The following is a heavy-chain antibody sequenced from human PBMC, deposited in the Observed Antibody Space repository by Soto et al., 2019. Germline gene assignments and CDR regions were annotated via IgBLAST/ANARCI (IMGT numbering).Heavy chain of an antibody. D-gene: IGHD2-8*01. CDR1: GGSFSGYY. V-gene: IGHV4-34*01. J-gene: IGHJ4*02. CDR2: INHSGST. CDR3: ASFYCTNGVCYNYFDY. Sequence: PSETLSLTCAVYGGSFSGYYWSWIRQPPGKGLEWIGEINHSGSTNYNPSLKSRVTIPVDTSKNQFSLKLSSVTAADTAVYYCASFYCTNGVCYNYFDYWGQGTLVTVSS.